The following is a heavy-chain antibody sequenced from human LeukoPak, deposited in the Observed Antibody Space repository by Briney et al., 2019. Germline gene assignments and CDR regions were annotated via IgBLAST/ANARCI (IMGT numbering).Heavy chain of an antibody. CDR1: GGFISSGGYF. V-gene: IGHV4-30-2*01. CDR3: SLARDTWIGFDP. J-gene: IGHJ5*02. Sequence: SQTLSLTCAVSGGFISSGGYFWSWIRQPPGKGLEWIGYISHTGTTYYNPSLKSRVTTSVDRSQNHFSLRLNSVTAADTAVYHCSLARDTWIGFDPWGQGTLVTVSS. D-gene: IGHD1-20*01. CDR2: ISHTGTT.